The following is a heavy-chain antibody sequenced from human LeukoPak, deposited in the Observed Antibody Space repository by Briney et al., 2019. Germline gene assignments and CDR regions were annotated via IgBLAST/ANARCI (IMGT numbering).Heavy chain of an antibody. CDR1: GFTVSNNY. V-gene: IGHV3-66*01. J-gene: IGHJ4*02. Sequence: PGGSLRLSCAASGFTVSNNYMTWVRQAPGKGLEWVSVLYSDGTTYYADSVKGRFTISRDNSKNTLYLQMNSLRADDTAVYYCARDCCTNIWLGFWGRGTLVTVSS. CDR3: ARDCCTNIWLGF. CDR2: LYSDGTT. D-gene: IGHD2-2*01.